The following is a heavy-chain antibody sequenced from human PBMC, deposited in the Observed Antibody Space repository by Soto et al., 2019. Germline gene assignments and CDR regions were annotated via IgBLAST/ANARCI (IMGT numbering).Heavy chain of an antibody. CDR3: AKDKRGMLTFGGIIVS. J-gene: IGHJ5*02. V-gene: IGHV3-9*01. D-gene: IGHD3-16*02. Sequence: EVQLVESGGGLVQPGRSLRLSCAASGFTFDDYAMHWVRQAPGKGLEWVSGSNWNSGSIGYADSVKGRFNVSRDNAKNSLYLQMNSLRAEDTALYYCAKDKRGMLTFGGIIVSWGQGTLVTVSS. CDR1: GFTFDDYA. CDR2: SNWNSGSI.